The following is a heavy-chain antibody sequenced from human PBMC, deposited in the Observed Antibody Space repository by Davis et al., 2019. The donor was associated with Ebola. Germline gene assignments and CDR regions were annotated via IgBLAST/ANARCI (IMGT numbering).Heavy chain of an antibody. V-gene: IGHV3-74*01. CDR1: RVTSPTNW. D-gene: IGHD1-1*01. CDR2: INPDWTKT. Sequence: HTGGSLRLSCAASRVTSPTNWIHWVRQAPGKGLVWVSRINPDWTKTGYADSVRGRFTISRDIAKNTLFLQMNSLTADDSAVYYCTRDSDWHDGSWGQGTLVTVSS. J-gene: IGHJ5*02. CDR3: TRDSDWHDGS.